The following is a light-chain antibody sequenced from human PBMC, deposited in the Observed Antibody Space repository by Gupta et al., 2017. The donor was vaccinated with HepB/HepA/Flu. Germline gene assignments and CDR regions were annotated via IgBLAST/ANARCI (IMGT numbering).Light chain of an antibody. V-gene: IGLV3-19*01. CDR1: SLRSYY. J-gene: IGLJ3*02. Sequence: SSELTQDPAVSVALGQTVRITCQGDSLRSYYASWYQQKPGQAPVLVIYGKNNRPSGIPDRFSGSSSGNTASLTITGAQAEDEADYYCNSRDSSGNRCVFGGGTHMTVL. CDR2: GKN. CDR3: NSRDSSGNRCV.